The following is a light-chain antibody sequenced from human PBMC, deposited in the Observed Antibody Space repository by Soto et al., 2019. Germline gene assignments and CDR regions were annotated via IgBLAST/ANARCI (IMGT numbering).Light chain of an antibody. J-gene: IGKJ4*01. CDR1: QSISSD. CDR2: GAS. V-gene: IGKV1-39*01. CDR3: QQSHSIPLT. Sequence: DIQMTQSPSSLSASVGDRVTITCRASQSISSDLNWYQQKPGKAPKVLIYGASSLQSGVPSRFGGSGFGTDFTLTISSLQPEDFATYYCQQSHSIPLTFGGGTKVDIK.